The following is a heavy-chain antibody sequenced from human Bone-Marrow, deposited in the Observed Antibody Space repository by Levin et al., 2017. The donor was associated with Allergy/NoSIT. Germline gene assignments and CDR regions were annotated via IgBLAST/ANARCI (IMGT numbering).Heavy chain of an antibody. V-gene: IGHV3-33*01. CDR2: IWYDGSNK. D-gene: IGHD2-15*01. J-gene: IGHJ6*04. CDR1: GFTFSSYG. Sequence: QPGGSLRLSCAASGFTFSSYGMHWVRQAPGKGLEWVAVIWYDGSNKYYADSVKGRFTISRDNSKNTLYLQMNSLRAEDTAVYYCARDDGGGCYSWSVDRCDYYGMDIWGKGTTVTVSS. CDR3: ARDDGGGCYSWSVDRCDYYGMDI.